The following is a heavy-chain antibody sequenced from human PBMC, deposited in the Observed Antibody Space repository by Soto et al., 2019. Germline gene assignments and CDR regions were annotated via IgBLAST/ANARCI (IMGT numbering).Heavy chain of an antibody. CDR1: GYTFTTYA. Sequence: QVQLVQSGAEVKKPGASVKVSCKASGYTFTTYAMHWVRQAPGQRLEWMGWINTTNGNTKYSPKIQGRVTITNDTSARTADTALSCLTSENSAVCYCERDFGNPYYVNYLSQGTLVTVSS. V-gene: IGHV1-3*04. CDR3: ERDFGNPYYVNY. D-gene: IGHD3-16*01. J-gene: IGHJ4*02. CDR2: INTTNGNT.